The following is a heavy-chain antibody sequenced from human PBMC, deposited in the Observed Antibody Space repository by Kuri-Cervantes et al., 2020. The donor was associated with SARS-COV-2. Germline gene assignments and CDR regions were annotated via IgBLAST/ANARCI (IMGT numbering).Heavy chain of an antibody. CDR1: GFTFSSYW. V-gene: IGHV3-7*01. CDR3: ARDADSSSWYAY. Sequence: GESLKISCAASGFTFSSYWMSWVRQAPGKGLEWVANIKQDGSERFYVDSVKGRFTISRDNAKNSLYLQMDSLRVEDTAVYYCARDADSSSWYAYWGQGALVTVPQ. CDR2: IKQDGSER. J-gene: IGHJ4*02. D-gene: IGHD3-22*01.